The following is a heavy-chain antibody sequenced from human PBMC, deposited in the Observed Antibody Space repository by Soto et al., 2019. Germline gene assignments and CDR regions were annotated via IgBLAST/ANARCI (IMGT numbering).Heavy chain of an antibody. D-gene: IGHD6-19*01. V-gene: IGHV1-18*01. CDR2: ISTDNSNT. CDR1: GYIFSNYG. J-gene: IGHJ4*02. Sequence: QVQLVQSGAEVKKPGASVKVSCKASGYIFSNYGFTWVRQDPGQGLEWMGWISTDNSNTNYAQRFQGRVTMTTDTSTNTAYMELRNLRSDDTAVYFCARSIGLPPVVGYFFDYWGQGTLVTVSS. CDR3: ARSIGLPPVVGYFFDY.